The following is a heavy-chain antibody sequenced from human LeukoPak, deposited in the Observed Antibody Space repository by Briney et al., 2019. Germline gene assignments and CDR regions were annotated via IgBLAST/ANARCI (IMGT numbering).Heavy chain of an antibody. CDR3: ARSDLAARNFDY. CDR1: GYTFTSYG. D-gene: IGHD6-6*01. Sequence: SVKVSCKASGYTFTSYGISWVRQAPGQGLEWMGGIIPIFGTANYAQKFQGRVTITADESTSTAYMELSSLRSEDTAVYYCARSDLAARNFDYWGQGTLVTVSS. V-gene: IGHV1-69*13. CDR2: IIPIFGTA. J-gene: IGHJ4*02.